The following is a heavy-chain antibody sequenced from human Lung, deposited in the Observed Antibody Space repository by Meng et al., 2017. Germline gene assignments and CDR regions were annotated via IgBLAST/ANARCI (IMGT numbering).Heavy chain of an antibody. CDR3: SGHIDY. CDR1: GFTFNNAY. CDR2: IKSKPDGETI. Sequence: EWHLVEFGDGLVKPGGFLRLSCEGSGFTFNNAYMTWVRQVPGKRLEWVGRIKSKPDGETIDYAAPVKGRFTISRDDSKNTVYLQMNSLKTEDTAVYYCSGHIDYWGQGTLVTVSS. D-gene: IGHD5-12*01. V-gene: IGHV3-15*01. J-gene: IGHJ4*02.